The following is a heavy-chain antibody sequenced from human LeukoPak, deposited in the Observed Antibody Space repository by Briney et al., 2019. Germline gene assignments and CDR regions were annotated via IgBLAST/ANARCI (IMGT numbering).Heavy chain of an antibody. CDR2: IIPIFGTA. Sequence: SVTVSCKASGGTFSSYAISWVRQAPGQGLEWMGGIIPIFGTANYAQKFQGRVTMTRDTPTSTVYMELSSLRSEDTAVYYCARPSERSTIFGVVIIPPYGMDVWGQGTTVTVSS. V-gene: IGHV1-69*05. J-gene: IGHJ6*02. CDR3: ARPSERSTIFGVVIIPPYGMDV. CDR1: GGTFSSYA. D-gene: IGHD3-3*01.